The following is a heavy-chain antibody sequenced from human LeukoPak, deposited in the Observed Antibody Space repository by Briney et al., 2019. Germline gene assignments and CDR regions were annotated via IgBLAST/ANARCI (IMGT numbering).Heavy chain of an antibody. V-gene: IGHV1-8*02. Sequence: VASVKVSCKASGYTFTSYEINWVRQATGQGLEWMGWMNPNSGNTGYAPRFQGRVTMTRNTSITTAYMELSSLRSEDTAVYYCARGRGKYSSLDYWGQGTLVTVSS. J-gene: IGHJ4*02. CDR3: ARGRGKYSSLDY. CDR1: GYTFTSYE. CDR2: MNPNSGNT. D-gene: IGHD5-18*01.